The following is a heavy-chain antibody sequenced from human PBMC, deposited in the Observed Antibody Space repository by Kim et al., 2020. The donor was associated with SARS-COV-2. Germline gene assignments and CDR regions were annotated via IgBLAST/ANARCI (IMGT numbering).Heavy chain of an antibody. CDR2: IWYDGSNK. CDR1: GFTFSSYG. J-gene: IGHJ4*02. Sequence: GGSLRLSCAASGFTFSSYGMHWVRQAPGKGLEWVAVIWYDGSNKYYADSVKGRFTISRDNSKNTLYLQMNSLRAEDTAVYYCAKASLPDSSGWFDPFWDYWGQGTLVTVSS. V-gene: IGHV3-33*06. CDR3: AKASLPDSSGWFDPFWDY. D-gene: IGHD6-19*01.